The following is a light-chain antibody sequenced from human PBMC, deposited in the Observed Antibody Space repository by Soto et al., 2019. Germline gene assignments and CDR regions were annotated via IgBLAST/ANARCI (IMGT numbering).Light chain of an antibody. CDR1: SSNIGAGYD. CDR2: GNG. V-gene: IGLV1-40*01. Sequence: QSVLTQPPSVSGAPGQRVTISCTGSSSNIGAGYDVHWYQQLPGTAHKLLIYGNGNRPSGVPDRFSGSKSGTSASLAITGLQAEDEADYYCQSYDSSLSGWVFGGGTKLTVL. CDR3: QSYDSSLSGWV. J-gene: IGLJ3*02.